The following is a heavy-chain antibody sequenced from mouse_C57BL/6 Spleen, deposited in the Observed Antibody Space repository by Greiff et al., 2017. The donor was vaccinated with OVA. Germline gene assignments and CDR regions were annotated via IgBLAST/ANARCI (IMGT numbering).Heavy chain of an antibody. CDR3: ARRLLPEGYFDV. CDR1: GFTFSDYG. J-gene: IGHJ1*03. CDR2: ISSGSSTI. D-gene: IGHD2-3*01. Sequence: EVMLVESGGGLVKPGGSLKLSCAASGFTFSDYGMHWVRQAPEKGLEWVAYISSGSSTIYYADTVKGRFTISRDNAKNTLFLQMTSLRSEDTAMXYCARRLLPEGYFDVWGTGTTVTVSS. V-gene: IGHV5-17*01.